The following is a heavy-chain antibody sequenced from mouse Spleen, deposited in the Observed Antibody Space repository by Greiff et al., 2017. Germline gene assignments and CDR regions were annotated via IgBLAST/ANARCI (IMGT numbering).Heavy chain of an antibody. D-gene: IGHD4-1*01. V-gene: IGHV2-6*02. CDR3: AREELGQGYFDY. J-gene: IGHJ2*01. Sequence: VKLMESGPGLVAPSQSLSITCTVSGFSLTSYGVHWVRQPPGKGLEWLVVIWSDGSTTYNSALKSRLSISKDNSKSQVFLKMNSLQTDDTAMYYCAREELGQGYFDYWGQGTTLTVSS. CDR2: IWSDGST. CDR1: GFSLTSYG.